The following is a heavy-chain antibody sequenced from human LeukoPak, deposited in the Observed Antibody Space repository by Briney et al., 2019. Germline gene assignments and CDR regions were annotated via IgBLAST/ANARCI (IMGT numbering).Heavy chain of an antibody. D-gene: IGHD5-18*01. J-gene: IGHJ3*02. CDR1: GGSISSGGYY. CDR2: IYHSGST. Sequence: PSQTLSLTCTVSGGSISSGGYYWSWIRQPPGKGLEWIGYIYHSGSTYYNPSLKSRVTISVDRSKNQFSLKLSSVTAADTAVYYCARVGTDNAFDIWGQGTMVTVSS. V-gene: IGHV4-30-2*01. CDR3: ARVGTDNAFDI.